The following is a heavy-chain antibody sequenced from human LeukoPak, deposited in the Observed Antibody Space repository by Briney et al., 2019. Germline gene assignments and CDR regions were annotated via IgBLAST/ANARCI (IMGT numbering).Heavy chain of an antibody. CDR1: GGSFSGYY. J-gene: IGHJ6*02. D-gene: IGHD5-18*01. CDR2: INHSGST. Sequence: KTSETLSLTCAVYGGSFSGYYWSWIRQPPGKGLEWIGEINHSGSTNYNPSLKSRVTISVDTSKNQFSLKLSSVTAADTAVYYCARDDLGGYSFGPYSYGMDVWGQGTTVTVSS. CDR3: ARDDLGGYSFGPYSYGMDV. V-gene: IGHV4-34*01.